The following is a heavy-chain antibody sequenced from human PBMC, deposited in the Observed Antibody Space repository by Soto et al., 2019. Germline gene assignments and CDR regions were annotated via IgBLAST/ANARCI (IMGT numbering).Heavy chain of an antibody. CDR3: ARDGGYYYDSSGYYSPSSFDY. CDR1: GGSISSYY. Sequence: SETLSLTCTVSGGSISSYYWSWIRQPPGKGLEWIGYIYYSGSTNYNPSLKSRVTISVDTSKNQFSLKLSSVTAADTAVYYCARDGGYYYDSSGYYSPSSFDYWGQGTLVTVSS. V-gene: IGHV4-59*01. D-gene: IGHD3-22*01. CDR2: IYYSGST. J-gene: IGHJ4*02.